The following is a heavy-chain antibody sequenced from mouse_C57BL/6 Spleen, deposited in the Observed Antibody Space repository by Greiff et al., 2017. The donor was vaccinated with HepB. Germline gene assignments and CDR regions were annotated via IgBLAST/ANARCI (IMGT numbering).Heavy chain of an antibody. J-gene: IGHJ1*03. V-gene: IGHV1-82*01. CDR2: IYPGDGDT. CDR1: GYTFTSYW. Sequence: QVQLQQPGAELVKPGASVKLSCKASGYTFTSYWIHWVKQRPGKGLEWIGRIYPGDGDTNYNGKFKGKATLTADKSSSTAYMQLSSLTSEDSAVYFCARSGYYGSSSHWYFDVWGTGTTVTVSS. CDR3: ARSGYYGSSSHWYFDV. D-gene: IGHD1-1*01.